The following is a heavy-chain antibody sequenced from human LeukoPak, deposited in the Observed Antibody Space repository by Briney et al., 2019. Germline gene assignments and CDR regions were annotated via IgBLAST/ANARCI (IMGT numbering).Heavy chain of an antibody. CDR2: IIPILGIA. V-gene: IGHV1-69*02. CDR3: AGPLGYWDAFDI. Sequence: ASVTVSFKASGGTFISYTISWVRQAPGQGVEWMGRIIPILGIANYAQKFQGRVTITADKSTSTAYMELSSLKSDDTAVYYCAGPLGYWDAFDIWGQGTMVTVSS. CDR1: GGTFISYT. J-gene: IGHJ3*02. D-gene: IGHD6-13*01.